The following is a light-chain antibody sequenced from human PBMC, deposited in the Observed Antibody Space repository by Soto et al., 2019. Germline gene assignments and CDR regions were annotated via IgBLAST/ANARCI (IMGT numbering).Light chain of an antibody. CDR1: QDIGNQ. J-gene: IGKJ1*01. V-gene: IGKV1-6*01. CDR2: AAS. CDR3: LQDYSDPLT. Sequence: AIQMTQSPSSLSASVGDRVTLTCRASQDIGNQLGWYQQKPGRAPDLLIFAASSVQSGVPSRFSGSGSGTYFTLTISSLQPVDSATYYCLQDYSDPLTFGQGTKVDIK.